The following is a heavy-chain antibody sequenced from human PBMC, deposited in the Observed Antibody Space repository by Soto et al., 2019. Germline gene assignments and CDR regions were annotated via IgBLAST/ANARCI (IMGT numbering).Heavy chain of an antibody. J-gene: IGHJ6*02. CDR2: ISFDGTTD. V-gene: IGHV3-30-3*01. Sequence: LRLSCVASGFNFNNYNLHWVRQAPSNSLESVAVISFDGTTDYYADSVKGRFTVSRDNFKNILSLQMDSLRPEDTAVYYCARDNRDCSAFNCYNPGRVFGLDVWGQGTTVTVSS. CDR1: GFNFNNYN. CDR3: ARDNRDCSAFNCYNPGRVFGLDV. D-gene: IGHD2-15*01.